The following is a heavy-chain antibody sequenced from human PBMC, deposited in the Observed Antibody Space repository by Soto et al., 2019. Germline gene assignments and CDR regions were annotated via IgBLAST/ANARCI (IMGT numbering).Heavy chain of an antibody. J-gene: IGHJ4*02. CDR1: GFTFSDYG. CDR2: ISYDGSNK. Sequence: PVGSLRLSCAASGFTFSDYGMHWVRQAPGKGLEWVAVISYDGSNKYYADSVKGRFTISRDNSKNTLYLQMNSLRAEDTAVYYCAKDGDYWGQGTLVTVSS. V-gene: IGHV3-30*18. CDR3: AKDGDY.